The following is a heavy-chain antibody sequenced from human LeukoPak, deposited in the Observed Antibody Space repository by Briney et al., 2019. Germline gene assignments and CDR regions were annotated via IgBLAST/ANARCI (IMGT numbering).Heavy chain of an antibody. J-gene: IGHJ6*02. CDR3: ARTTPYYYGMDV. Sequence: PGGSLRLSCAASGFTFRSYAMSWVRQAPGKGLEWVSAISGSGGSTYYADSVKGRLTISRDNSKNTLYLQMNSLRAEDTAVYYCARTTPYYYGMDVWGQGTTVTVSS. V-gene: IGHV3-23*01. D-gene: IGHD1-7*01. CDR1: GFTFRSYA. CDR2: ISGSGGST.